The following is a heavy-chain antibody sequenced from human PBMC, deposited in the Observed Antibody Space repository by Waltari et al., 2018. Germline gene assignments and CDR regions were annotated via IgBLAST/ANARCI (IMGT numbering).Heavy chain of an antibody. D-gene: IGHD1-26*01. CDR2: ISLNRGSI. Sequence: EVQLVESGGGLVQPGRSLRLSCAASGFTFDDYAMHWVRQAPGKGLEWVSGISLNRGSIGYAESVKGRFTISRDNAKNSLYLQMNRRRAEDTALYYCAKDMCAGAITCWYFDLWGRGTLVTVSS. CDR3: AKDMCAGAITCWYFDL. V-gene: IGHV3-9*01. J-gene: IGHJ2*01. CDR1: GFTFDDYA.